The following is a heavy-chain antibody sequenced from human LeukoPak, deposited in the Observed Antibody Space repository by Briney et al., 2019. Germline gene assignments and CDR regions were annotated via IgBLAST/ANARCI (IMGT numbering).Heavy chain of an antibody. J-gene: IGHJ1*01. Sequence: GGSLRLSCAASGFTLSSYAMSWVRQAPGKGLEWVSAISDTGNTYHADSVKGRFTISRDSSKNTLFLQMNRLRPEDAAVYYCAKKDRYSSGRAEYFQHWGQGTLVTVSS. D-gene: IGHD6-19*01. V-gene: IGHV3-23*01. CDR3: AKKDRYSSGRAEYFQH. CDR1: GFTLSSYA. CDR2: ISDTGNT.